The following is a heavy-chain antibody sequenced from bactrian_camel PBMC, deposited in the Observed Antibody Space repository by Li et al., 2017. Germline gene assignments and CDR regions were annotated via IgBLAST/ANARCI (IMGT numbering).Heavy chain of an antibody. CDR1: GYSYSTYS. Sequence: HVQLVESGGGSVQAGGSLRLSCTASGYSYSTYSMAWFRQSPGKEREGVASIYAGDSTTYYADSVKGRFAISQDHAKNTVYLQMNSLKPEDTALYYCEPEGPYADKCWPLSGGGQGTQVTVS. CDR2: IYAGDSTT. J-gene: IGHJ4*01. V-gene: IGHV3S1*01. D-gene: IGHD1*01.